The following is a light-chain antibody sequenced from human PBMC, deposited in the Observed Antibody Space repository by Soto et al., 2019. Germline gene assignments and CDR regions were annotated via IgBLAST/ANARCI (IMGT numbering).Light chain of an antibody. V-gene: IGKV3D-15*01. CDR1: QSVGTT. J-gene: IGKJ4*01. CDR3: QQYKEYVT. CDR2: GAS. Sequence: EIGMTQFPDSLCVSPGESATLSCRASQSVGTTLAWYQQKPGQAPRLLIYGASTRASGCPPRFRGSGSGTDFTLNINYLRSEDIAVYFCQQYKEYVTFGGGTKVEV.